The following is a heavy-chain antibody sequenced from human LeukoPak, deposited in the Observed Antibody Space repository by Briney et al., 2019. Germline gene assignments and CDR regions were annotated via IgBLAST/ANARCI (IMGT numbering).Heavy chain of an antibody. J-gene: IGHJ5*02. Sequence: SETLSLTCTVSGGSISSYYWSWIRQPPGKGLEWIGYIYYSGSTSYNPSLKSRVTISVDTSKNQISLRVRSVTAADTAVYYCARTTEDCSSTSCYQYWFDPWGQGTLVTVSS. V-gene: IGHV4-59*01. CDR3: ARTTEDCSSTSCYQYWFDP. D-gene: IGHD2-2*01. CDR2: IYYSGST. CDR1: GGSISSYY.